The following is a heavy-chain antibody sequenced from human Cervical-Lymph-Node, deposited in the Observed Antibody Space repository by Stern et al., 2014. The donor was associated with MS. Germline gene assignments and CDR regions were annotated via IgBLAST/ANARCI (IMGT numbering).Heavy chain of an antibody. D-gene: IGHD4-17*01. J-gene: IGHJ4*02. CDR1: GFRFSSYW. CDR2: INSDGRST. Sequence: EVQLVESGGGLGQPGGSLRLSCVASGFRFSSYWMHWVRKAPGKGLAWVSRINSDGRSTSYADSVMGRFTISRDNAKNTLYLQMNSLRVEDTAVYYCAKDLTVTTDCIDYWGQGTLVTVSS. CDR3: AKDLTVTTDCIDY. V-gene: IGHV3-74*01.